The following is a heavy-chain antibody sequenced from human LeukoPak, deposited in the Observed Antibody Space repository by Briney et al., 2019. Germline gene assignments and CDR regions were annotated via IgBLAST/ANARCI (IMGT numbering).Heavy chain of an antibody. J-gene: IGHJ4*02. CDR2: IYYTGST. CDR3: ARDPDPMNY. Sequence: SETLSLTCTVSGYSITSGYYWAWIRQPPGKGLEWIGNIYYTGSTFYNPSLNSRVTMSVDTSKNQFSLKLNSVTAADTAVYYCARDPDPMNYWGQGTLVTVSS. V-gene: IGHV4-38-2*02. CDR1: GYSITSGYY.